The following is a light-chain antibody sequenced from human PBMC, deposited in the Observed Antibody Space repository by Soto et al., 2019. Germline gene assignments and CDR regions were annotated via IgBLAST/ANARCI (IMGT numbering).Light chain of an antibody. Sequence: QPVLTQSPSASASLGASVKVTCTLSSGHSTYAIAWHQQQPEKGPRYLMKLNSDGSHTKGDGIPDRFSGSSSGAERYLNISSLQSEDEADYYCQTWSTGIVVFGGGTQLTVL. V-gene: IGLV4-69*01. CDR1: SGHSTYA. CDR3: QTWSTGIVV. CDR2: LNSDGSH. J-gene: IGLJ2*01.